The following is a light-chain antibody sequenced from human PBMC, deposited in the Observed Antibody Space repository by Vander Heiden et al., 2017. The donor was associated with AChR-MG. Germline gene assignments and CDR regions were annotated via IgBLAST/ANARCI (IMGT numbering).Light chain of an antibody. CDR2: VAS. CDR1: QRISSY. Sequence: DIQMTQSPSSLSASVGDRVTITCRASQRISSYLNWYQQKPGQAPKLLISVASSLQSGVPSRFSGSGSGTDFTLTISSLQPEDFATYYCQQGYSSPYTFGQGTNLEIK. J-gene: IGKJ2*01. CDR3: QQGYSSPYT. V-gene: IGKV1-39*01.